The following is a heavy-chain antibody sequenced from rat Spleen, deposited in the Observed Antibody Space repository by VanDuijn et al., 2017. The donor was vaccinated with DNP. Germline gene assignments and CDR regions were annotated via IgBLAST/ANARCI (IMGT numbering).Heavy chain of an antibody. V-gene: IGHV5-7*01. CDR1: GFTFSNCN. J-gene: IGHJ4*01. CDR2: ISYDGSST. D-gene: IGHD1-3*01. CDR3: ARDNYGTYGAMDA. Sequence: EVQLVESGGGLVQPGRSLKLSCAASGFTFSNCNMAWVRQAPKKGLEWVATISYDGSSTYYRDAVKGRFTISRDTAKSTLYLQMDSLRSEDTATYYCARDNYGTYGAMDAWGQGTSVTVSS.